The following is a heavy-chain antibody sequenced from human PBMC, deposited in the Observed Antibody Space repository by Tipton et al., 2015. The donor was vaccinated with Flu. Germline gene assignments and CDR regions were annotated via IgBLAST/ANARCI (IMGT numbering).Heavy chain of an antibody. Sequence: TLSLTCAVSGDSISSDFYWAWIRQFPGKGLEWIGTVSRTGSTIYNPSLKSRVTISIDTSKNQFSLKLNSVTAADTAVYYCARDPIDDSTAYYYDYYYGLDVWAKGPRSPSP. CDR2: VSRTGST. J-gene: IGHJ6*02. D-gene: IGHD3-22*01. V-gene: IGHV4-38-2*02. CDR1: GDSISSDFY. CDR3: ARDPIDDSTAYYYDYYYGLDV.